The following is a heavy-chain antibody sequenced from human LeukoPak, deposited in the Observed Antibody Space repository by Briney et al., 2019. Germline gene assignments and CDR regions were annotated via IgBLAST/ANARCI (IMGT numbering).Heavy chain of an antibody. Sequence: PSETLSLTCAVSGVSISRGGYSWSWIRQPPGKGLEWIGYIYHSGSTNYNPSLKSRVTISVDTSKNQFSLKLSSVTAADTAVYYCARGRYSLNIWGQGTLVTVSS. CDR2: IYHSGST. CDR3: ARGRYSLNI. V-gene: IGHV4-61*08. D-gene: IGHD5-18*01. CDR1: GVSISRGGYS. J-gene: IGHJ4*02.